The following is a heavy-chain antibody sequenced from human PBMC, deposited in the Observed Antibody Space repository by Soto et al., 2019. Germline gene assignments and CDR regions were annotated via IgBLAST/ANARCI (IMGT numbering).Heavy chain of an antibody. CDR1: GFTFTSSA. CDR2: IVVGSGNT. V-gene: IGHV1-58*01. CDR3: ASRGDTAMVYYGMDV. Sequence: SVKVSCKASGFTFTSSAVQWVRQARGQRLEWIGWIVVGSGNTNYAQKFQERVTITRDMSTSTAYMELSSLRSEDTAVYYCASRGDTAMVYYGMDVWGQGTTVTVSS. D-gene: IGHD5-18*01. J-gene: IGHJ6*02.